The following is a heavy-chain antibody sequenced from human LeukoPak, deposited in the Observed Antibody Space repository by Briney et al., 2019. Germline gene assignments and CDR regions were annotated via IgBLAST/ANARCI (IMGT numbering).Heavy chain of an antibody. Sequence: SETLSLTCTVSGGSISSSSYYWGWIRQPPGKGLEWIGSIYYSGSTYYNPSLKSRVTISVDTSKNQFSLKLSSVTAADTAVYYCARDISGSSGWRPYYYYYMDVWGKGTTVTISS. CDR2: IYYSGST. J-gene: IGHJ6*03. D-gene: IGHD6-19*01. CDR3: ARDISGSSGWRPYYYYYMDV. CDR1: GGSISSSSYY. V-gene: IGHV4-39*07.